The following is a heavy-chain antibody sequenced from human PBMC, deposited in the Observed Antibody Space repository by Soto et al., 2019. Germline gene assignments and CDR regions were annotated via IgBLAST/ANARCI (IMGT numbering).Heavy chain of an antibody. CDR2: ISSSSSII. CDR3: ARPYSSRWSIYCGMDV. CDR1: GFTLSIYS. D-gene: IGHD6-13*01. Sequence: EVQLVESGGGLVQPGGSLRLSCAPSGFTLSIYSMNWVRQAPGKGLEWISYISSSSSIIYYADSVKGRFTISRDNAKNSLYLQMNSLRDEETAVYYCARPYSSRWSIYCGMDVWGQGTTVTVSS. J-gene: IGHJ6*02. V-gene: IGHV3-48*02.